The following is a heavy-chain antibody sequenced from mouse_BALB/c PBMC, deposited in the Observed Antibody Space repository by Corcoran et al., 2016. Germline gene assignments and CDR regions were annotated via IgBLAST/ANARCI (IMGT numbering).Heavy chain of an antibody. CDR3: ARGRRDLIVVVPAAAPRGDY. CDR1: GGSFSGYY. V-gene: IGHV3S1*01. CDR2: INHSGST. J-gene: IGHJ4*01. D-gene: IGHD1-1*01. Sequence: VQLQQWGAGLLKPSETLSLTCAVYGGSFSGYYWSWIRQPPGKGLEWIGEINHSGSTNYNPSLKSRVTIAVDTSKNQFSLKLSCVTAADTAVYYCARGRRDLIVVVPAAAPRGDYWGQGTLVTVSS.